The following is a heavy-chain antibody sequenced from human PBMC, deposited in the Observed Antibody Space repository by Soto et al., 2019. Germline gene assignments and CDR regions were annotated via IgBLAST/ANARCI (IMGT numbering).Heavy chain of an antibody. Sequence: QVTLKESGPVLVKPTEPLTLTCTVSGFSLSNARMGVSWLRQPPGKDLEWLAHIFSNDEKSYSTSLKSRLTISNDTSKSQVGLTMTVMDRVGTATYYCARILGYSWDCDCWGQGTLVTVSS. V-gene: IGHV2-26*01. J-gene: IGHJ4*02. D-gene: IGHD5-18*01. CDR3: ARILGYSWDCDC. CDR1: GFSLSNARMG. CDR2: IFSNDEK.